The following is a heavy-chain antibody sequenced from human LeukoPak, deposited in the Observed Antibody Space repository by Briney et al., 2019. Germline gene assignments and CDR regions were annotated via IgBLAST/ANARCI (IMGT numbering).Heavy chain of an antibody. Sequence: GGSLRLSCAASGFRFSDYYMSWVRQAPGKGLEWVANIKPDGSANHLVDSVKGRFTISRDNTKNSLYLQMNSLRAEDMALYYCAKGHDVKGAFDIWGQGTMVTVSS. D-gene: IGHD3-10*02. V-gene: IGHV3-7*03. CDR1: GFRFSDYY. CDR3: AKGHDVKGAFDI. CDR2: IKPDGSAN. J-gene: IGHJ3*02.